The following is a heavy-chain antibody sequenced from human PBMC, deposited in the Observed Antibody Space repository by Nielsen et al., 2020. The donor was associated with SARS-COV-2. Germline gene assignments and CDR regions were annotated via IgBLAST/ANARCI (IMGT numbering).Heavy chain of an antibody. V-gene: IGHV3-9*01. D-gene: IGHD3-22*01. Sequence: GGSLRLSCAASGFTFDDYAMHWVRQAPGKGLEWVSGISWNSGSIGYADSVKGRFTISRDNAKNYLYLQMNSLRAEDTDLYYCAKVSYDSSGYDAFDIWGQGTMVTVSS. CDR2: ISWNSGSI. CDR3: AKVSYDSSGYDAFDI. J-gene: IGHJ3*02. CDR1: GFTFDDYA.